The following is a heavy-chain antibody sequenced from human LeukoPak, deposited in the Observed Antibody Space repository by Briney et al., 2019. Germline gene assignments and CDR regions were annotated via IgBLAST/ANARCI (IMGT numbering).Heavy chain of an antibody. D-gene: IGHD5-12*01. Sequence: GGSLRLSCTASGSIVNYNYINWVRQAPGKGLEWVSSISNSGGRTFYTDSVKGRFTISRDNSKITLYLQMNSLRAEDTAVYYCAKSYNGYESKPDYWGQGTLVTVSS. CDR2: ISNSGGRT. CDR1: GSIVNYNY. V-gene: IGHV3-23*01. CDR3: AKSYNGYESKPDY. J-gene: IGHJ4*02.